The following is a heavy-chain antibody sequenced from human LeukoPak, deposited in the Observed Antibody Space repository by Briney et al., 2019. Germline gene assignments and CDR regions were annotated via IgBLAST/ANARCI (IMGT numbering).Heavy chain of an antibody. D-gene: IGHD6-6*01. CDR3: AKDLRRRGFGY. V-gene: IGHV3-7*03. Sequence: GGSLRLSCAASGFTFRSDWMSWVRQSPEKGLEWAANINPDGSATYYVDSVKGRFTISRDNSKNTLYLQMNSLRAEDTAVYYCAKDLRRRGFGYWGQGTLVTVSS. CDR2: INPDGSAT. CDR1: GFTFRSDW. J-gene: IGHJ4*02.